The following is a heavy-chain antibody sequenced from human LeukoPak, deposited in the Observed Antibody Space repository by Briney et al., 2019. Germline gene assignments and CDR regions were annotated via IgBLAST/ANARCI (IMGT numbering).Heavy chain of an antibody. J-gene: IGHJ4*02. CDR1: GFTFSSYA. D-gene: IGHD2-15*01. Sequence: GGSLRLSRAASGFTFSSYAMHWVRQAPGKGLEWVAVISYDGSNKYYADSVKGRFAISRDNSKNTLYLQMNSLRAEDTAVYYCARGVVACSGGSCYSGPFYYWGQGTLVTVSS. CDR3: ARGVVACSGGSCYSGPFYY. CDR2: ISYDGSNK. V-gene: IGHV3-30*09.